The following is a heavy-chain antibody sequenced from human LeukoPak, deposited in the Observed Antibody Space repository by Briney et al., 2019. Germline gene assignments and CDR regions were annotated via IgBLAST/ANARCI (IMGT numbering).Heavy chain of an antibody. CDR2: INHSGST. J-gene: IGHJ4*02. D-gene: IGHD2-21*01. Sequence: SETLSLTCAVYGGSFSGYYWSWIRQPPGKGLEWIGEINHSGSTNYNPSLKSRVTISVDTSKNQFSLKLSSVTAADTAVYYCATEFHYFDYWGQGTLVTVSS. CDR3: ATEFHYFDY. CDR1: GGSFSGYY. V-gene: IGHV4-34*01.